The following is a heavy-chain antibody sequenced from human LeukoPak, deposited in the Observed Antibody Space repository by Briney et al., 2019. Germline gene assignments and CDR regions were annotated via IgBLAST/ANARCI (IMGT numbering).Heavy chain of an antibody. Sequence: PGGSLRLSCAVSGFTFSNYWMSWVRQAPGKGLEWVASINQDGSEKHYVDSVKGRFTISRDNAKNSLTLQMNSLRAEDTAVYYCARGSIAAPPYYFDYWGQGTLVTVSS. CDR1: GFTFSNYW. CDR2: INQDGSEK. D-gene: IGHD6-6*01. CDR3: ARGSIAAPPYYFDY. V-gene: IGHV3-7*01. J-gene: IGHJ4*02.